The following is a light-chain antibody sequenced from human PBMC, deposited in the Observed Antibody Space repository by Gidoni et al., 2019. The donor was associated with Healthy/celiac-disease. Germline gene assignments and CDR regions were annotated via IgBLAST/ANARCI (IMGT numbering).Light chain of an antibody. Sequence: SYVLTQPPSVSVAPGQTARITCGGNNIGSKSVHWYQQKPGQAPVLVVYDDSDRPSGTPERFSGSNSGNTATLTISRVEAGDEAEYYCQVWDSSSDHRVVFGGGTKLTVL. CDR3: QVWDSSSDHRVV. V-gene: IGLV3-21*02. J-gene: IGLJ2*01. CDR2: DDS. CDR1: NIGSKS.